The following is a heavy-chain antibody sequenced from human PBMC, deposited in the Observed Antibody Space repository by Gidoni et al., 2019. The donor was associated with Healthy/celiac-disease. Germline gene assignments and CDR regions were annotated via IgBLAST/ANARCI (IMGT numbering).Heavy chain of an antibody. J-gene: IGHJ5*02. CDR3: ARIMVAVAGTVDP. Sequence: QVTLKESGPVLVKPTETLTLTCPGSGFSLSNARMGVSWIRQPPGKALEWLAHIFSNDEKAYRTSLKSMLTISKDTPKSQVVLTMPNMDPVDTATYYCARIMVAVAGTVDPWGQGTLVTVSS. CDR1: GFSLSNARMG. D-gene: IGHD6-19*01. CDR2: IFSNDEK. V-gene: IGHV2-26*01.